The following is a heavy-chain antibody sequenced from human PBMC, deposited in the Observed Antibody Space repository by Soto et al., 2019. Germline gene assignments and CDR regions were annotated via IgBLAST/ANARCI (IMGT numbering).Heavy chain of an antibody. J-gene: IGHJ4*02. D-gene: IGHD6-13*01. V-gene: IGHV3-7*01. Sequence: PGGSLRLSCAASGFTFSSYWMSWVRQAPGKGLEWVANIKQDGSEKYYVDSVKGRFTISRDNAKNSLYLQMNSLRAEDTAVYYCARVRMAAAVHGDWFDYWGQGTLVTVSS. CDR1: GFTFSSYW. CDR2: IKQDGSEK. CDR3: ARVRMAAAVHGDWFDY.